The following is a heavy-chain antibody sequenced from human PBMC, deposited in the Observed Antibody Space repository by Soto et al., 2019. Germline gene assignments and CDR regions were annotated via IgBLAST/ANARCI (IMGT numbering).Heavy chain of an antibody. CDR1: GFTFSSYG. CDR2: ISYDGSNK. V-gene: IGHV3-30*18. CDR3: AKDKNYYDSSGYYFDYFDY. D-gene: IGHD3-22*01. Sequence: QVQLVESGGGVVQPGRSLRLSCAASGFTFSSYGMHWVRQAPGKGLEWVAVISYDGSNKYYADSVKGRFTISRDNSKNTLYMHMNSLRAEDTAVYYCAKDKNYYDSSGYYFDYFDYWGQGTLVTVSS. J-gene: IGHJ4*02.